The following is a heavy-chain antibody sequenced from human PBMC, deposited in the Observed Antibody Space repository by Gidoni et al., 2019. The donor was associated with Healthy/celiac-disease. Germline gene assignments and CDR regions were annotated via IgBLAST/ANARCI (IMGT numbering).Heavy chain of an antibody. J-gene: IGHJ6*02. D-gene: IGHD4-17*01. CDR3: ARVAGYGGNYGMDV. V-gene: IGHV1-69*02. CDR1: GGTFSSHT. Sequence: QVQLVQSGAEVKKPGSSVKVSCKASGGTFSSHTISWVRQAPGQGLEWMGRIIPILGIANYAQKFQGRVTITADKSTSTAYMELSSLRSEDTAVYYCARVAGYGGNYGMDVWGQGTTVTVSS. CDR2: IIPILGIA.